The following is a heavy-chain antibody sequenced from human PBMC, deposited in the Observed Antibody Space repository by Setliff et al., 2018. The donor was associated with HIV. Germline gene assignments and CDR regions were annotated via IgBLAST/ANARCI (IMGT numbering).Heavy chain of an antibody. CDR3: AHTRIAARRLNWFDP. D-gene: IGHD6-6*01. J-gene: IGHJ5*02. CDR1: GFSLSSSGVV. CDR2: IYWDDDK. Sequence: SGPTLVNPTQTLTLTCTVSGFSLSSSGVVVGWIRQPPGKALEWLALIYWDDDKRYSPSLKSRLTITKDTSKNQVVLTMTNMDPVDTATYYCAHTRIAARRLNWFDPWGQGTLVTVSS. V-gene: IGHV2-5*02.